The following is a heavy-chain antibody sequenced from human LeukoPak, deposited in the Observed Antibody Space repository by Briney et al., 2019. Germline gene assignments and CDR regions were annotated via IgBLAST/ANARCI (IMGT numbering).Heavy chain of an antibody. V-gene: IGHV1-3*04. CDR1: GYIFTSYA. CDR2: INTGNGNT. Sequence: ASVKVSCKASGYIFTSYAMHWVRQAPGQRLEWMGWINTGNGNTKYSQKFQGRVTITADKSTNTAHMELSRLESGDTAVYYCTREGVYAPDPSSYHRDAFDMWGQGTVVIVSS. D-gene: IGHD3-16*02. CDR3: TREGVYAPDPSSYHRDAFDM. J-gene: IGHJ3*02.